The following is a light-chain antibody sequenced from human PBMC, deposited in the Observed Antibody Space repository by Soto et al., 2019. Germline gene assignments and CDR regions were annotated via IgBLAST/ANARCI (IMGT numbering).Light chain of an antibody. CDR1: SSEVGGYNY. CDR2: AVS. J-gene: IGLJ3*02. CDR3: SSYTTSSPHRV. V-gene: IGLV2-14*01. Sequence: QSALTQPASVSGSPGQSITISCTGTSSEVGGYNYVSWYQQHPGKAPKLMIYAVSNRPSGVYNRFSGSKSGNTASLTISGLQAEDEADYYGSSYTTSSPHRVFGRGTKVTVL.